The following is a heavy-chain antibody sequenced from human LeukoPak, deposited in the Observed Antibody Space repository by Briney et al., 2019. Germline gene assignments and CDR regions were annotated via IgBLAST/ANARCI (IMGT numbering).Heavy chain of an antibody. CDR2: IYPGDSDT. V-gene: IGHV5-51*01. CDR3: ATTRITGPYDAFDI. CDR1: GYSFTSYW. Sequence: KVSFTASGYSFTSYWIGWVRQMPGKGLEKMGIIYPGDSDTRYSPSFQGQVTISADKSISTAYLQWSSLKASDTAMYYCATTRITGPYDAFDIWGQGTMVTVSS. J-gene: IGHJ3*02. D-gene: IGHD1-20*01.